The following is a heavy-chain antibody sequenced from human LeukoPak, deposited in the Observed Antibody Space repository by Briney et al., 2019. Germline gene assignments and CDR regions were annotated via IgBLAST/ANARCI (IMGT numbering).Heavy chain of an antibody. CDR1: GGSISSSSYY. CDR3: ARQDSPYNWFDP. J-gene: IGHJ5*02. D-gene: IGHD5-18*01. Sequence: SETLSLTSTVSGGSISSSSYYWGWIRQPPGKGLEWIGSIYYSGSTYYNPSLKSRVTISVDTSKNQFSLKLSSVTAADTAVYYCARQDSPYNWFDPWGQGTLVTVSS. V-gene: IGHV4-39*01. CDR2: IYYSGST.